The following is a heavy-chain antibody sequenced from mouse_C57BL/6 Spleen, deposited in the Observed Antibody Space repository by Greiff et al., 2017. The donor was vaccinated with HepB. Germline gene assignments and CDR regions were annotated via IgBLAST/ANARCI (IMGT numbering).Heavy chain of an antibody. V-gene: IGHV3-2*02. CDR2: ISYSGST. D-gene: IGHD1-2*01. Sequence: EVKLQESGPGLVKPSQSLSLTCTVTGYSITSGYGWNWIRQFPGNKLEWMGYISYSGSTNYNPSLKGRISITRDTSKNQFFLQLNSVTIEDTATYYCARTARIKYWGQGTTLTVSS. J-gene: IGHJ2*01. CDR1: GYSITSGYG. CDR3: ARTARIKY.